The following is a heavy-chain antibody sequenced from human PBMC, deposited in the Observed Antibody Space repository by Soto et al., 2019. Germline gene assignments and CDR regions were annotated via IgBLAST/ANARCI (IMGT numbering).Heavy chain of an antibody. V-gene: IGHV3-30-3*01. CDR2: ISYDGSNK. Sequence: GGSLRLSCAASGFTFSSYAMHWVRQAPGKGLEWVAVISYDGSNKYYADSVKGRFTISRDNAKNSLYLQMNSLRDEDTAVYYCARDLDYDFWSGSHYGMDVWGQGTTVTVSS. D-gene: IGHD3-3*01. J-gene: IGHJ6*02. CDR3: ARDLDYDFWSGSHYGMDV. CDR1: GFTFSSYA.